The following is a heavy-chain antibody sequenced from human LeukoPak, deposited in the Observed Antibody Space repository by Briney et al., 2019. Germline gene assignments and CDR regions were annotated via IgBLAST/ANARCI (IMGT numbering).Heavy chain of an antibody. CDR2: ISSSSSYI. V-gene: IGHV3-21*01. D-gene: IGHD6-19*01. Sequence: GGSLRLSCAASGFTFSSYSMNWVRQAPGKGLGWVSSISSSSSYIYYADSVKGRFTISRDNAKNSLYLQMNSLRAEDTAVYYCARAPYSSGWYYFDYWGQGTLVTVSS. CDR1: GFTFSSYS. J-gene: IGHJ4*02. CDR3: ARAPYSSGWYYFDY.